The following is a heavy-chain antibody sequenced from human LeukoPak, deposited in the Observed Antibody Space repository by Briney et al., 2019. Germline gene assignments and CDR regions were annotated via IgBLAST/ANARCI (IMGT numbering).Heavy chain of an antibody. CDR1: GGTFSSYA. J-gene: IGHJ4*02. CDR2: IIPIFGTA. D-gene: IGHD6-13*01. V-gene: IGHV1-69*13. CDR3: GIAAASEDSDY. Sequence: ASVKVSCKASGGTFSSYAISWVRQAPGQGLEWMGGIIPIFGTANYAQKFQGRVTITADESTSTAYMELSSLRSEDTAVYYCGIAAASEDSDYWGQGTLVTVSS.